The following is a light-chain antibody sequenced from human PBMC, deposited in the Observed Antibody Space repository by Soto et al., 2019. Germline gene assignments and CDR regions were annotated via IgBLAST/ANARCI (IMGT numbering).Light chain of an antibody. CDR3: QHYYTLPLT. CDR1: QSVLYSSNNKNY. CDR2: WAS. J-gene: IGKJ4*01. V-gene: IGKV4-1*01. Sequence: IVMTQTPDSLAVSLGERATINCKSSQSVLYSSNNKNYLAWYQQKPGQPPKLLIYWASTRESGVPDRFSGSGSGTDFTLTISSLQAEDVAVYYCQHYYTLPLTFGGGTKVDIK.